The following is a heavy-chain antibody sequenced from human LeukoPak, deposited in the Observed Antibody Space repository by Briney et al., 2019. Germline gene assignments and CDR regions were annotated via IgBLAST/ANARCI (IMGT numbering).Heavy chain of an antibody. CDR2: IYCSGIT. CDR3: ARARRVGATRLDY. CDR1: GGTISSGGYY. Sequence: SETLTLTCTVSGGTISSGGYYWSWIPQHPGRGLEWVGYIYCSGITYYNPSLKSRVTRSVDTSKNQFSLKLSSVTAADTAVYYCARARRVGATRLDYWGQGTLVTVSS. V-gene: IGHV4-31*03. D-gene: IGHD1-26*01. J-gene: IGHJ4*02.